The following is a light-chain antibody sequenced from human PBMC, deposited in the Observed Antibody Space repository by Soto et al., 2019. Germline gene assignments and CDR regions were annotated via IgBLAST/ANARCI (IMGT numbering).Light chain of an antibody. CDR1: SSDVGDYNY. CDR2: EVT. V-gene: IGLV2-14*01. CDR3: SSYTITNTLV. Sequence: QSVLTQPASVSGSPGQSITISCTGTSSDVGDYNYVSWYQQHPGKAPKLMIYEVTSRPSGVSNRFSGSKSGNTASLTISGLQAEDEADYYCSSYTITNTLVFGGGTKLTVL. J-gene: IGLJ2*01.